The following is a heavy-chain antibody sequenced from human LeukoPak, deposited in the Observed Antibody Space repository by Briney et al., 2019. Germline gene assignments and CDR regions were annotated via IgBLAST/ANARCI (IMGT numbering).Heavy chain of an antibody. CDR1: GFTFSSSA. V-gene: IGHV3-23*01. CDR3: AKLGKTENHYGSGRFSYYYYMDV. J-gene: IGHJ6*03. Sequence: GGSLILSCAASGFTFSSSAMSWVRQAPGKGLEWVSSISGSGSGVSTYYADSVKGLFTISRDNSKNTLYLQMNSLIAEDTAVYYCAKLGKTENHYGSGRFSYYYYMDVWGKGTTVTISS. CDR2: ISGSGSGVST. D-gene: IGHD3-10*01.